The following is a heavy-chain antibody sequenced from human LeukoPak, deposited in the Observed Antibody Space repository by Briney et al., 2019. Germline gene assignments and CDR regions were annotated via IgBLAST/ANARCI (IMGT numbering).Heavy chain of an antibody. V-gene: IGHV3-9*01. D-gene: IGHD3-22*01. J-gene: IGHJ4*02. CDR1: GFTFSSYA. Sequence: PGGSLRLSCAASGFTFSSYAMSWVRQAPGKGLEWVSGISWNSGSIGYADSVKGRFTISRDNAKNSLYLQMNSLRAEDTALYYCAKGSYDSSGYYPLFDYWGQGTLVTVSS. CDR3: AKGSYDSSGYYPLFDY. CDR2: ISWNSGSI.